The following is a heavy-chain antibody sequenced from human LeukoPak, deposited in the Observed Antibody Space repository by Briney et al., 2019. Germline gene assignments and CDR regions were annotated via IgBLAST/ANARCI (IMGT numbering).Heavy chain of an antibody. Sequence: GGSLRLSCAASGFTFDDYAMHWVRQAPGKGLEWVSGISWNSGSIGYADSVKGRFTISRDNAKNSLYLQMNSLRAEDTALYYCAKEGHTDAFDIWGQGTMVTVSS. J-gene: IGHJ3*02. CDR1: GFTFDDYA. V-gene: IGHV3-9*01. CDR2: ISWNSGSI. CDR3: AKEGHTDAFDI.